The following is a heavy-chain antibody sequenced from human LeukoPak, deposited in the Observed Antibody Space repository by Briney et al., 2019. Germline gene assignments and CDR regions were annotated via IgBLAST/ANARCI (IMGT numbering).Heavy chain of an antibody. J-gene: IGHJ4*02. V-gene: IGHV4-59*01. CDR2: IYYSGST. CDR1: GGSISSYS. CDR3: ASLANWNYVY. Sequence: PSETLSLTCTVSGGSISSYSWSWLRQPPGKGLEWIGYIYYSGSTNYNPSLKSRVTMSVDTSKNQFSLKLNSVTAADTAVYYCASLANWNYVYWGQGTLVTVSS. D-gene: IGHD1-7*01.